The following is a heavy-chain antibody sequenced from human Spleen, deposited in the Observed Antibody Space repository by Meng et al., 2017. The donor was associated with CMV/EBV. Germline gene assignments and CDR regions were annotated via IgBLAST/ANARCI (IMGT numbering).Heavy chain of an antibody. CDR2: IRGYRGNT. V-gene: IGHV1-18*01. Sequence: QVEMVPSGAEVKKPWASVTVSCQASGYTFTNYGIIWVRPAPGQGLEWMGWIRGYRGNTKYAQKFQGRVTMTTDTSTSTAYMELRSLRSDDTAVYYCAREAAAGLDPWGQGTLVTVSS. CDR1: GYTFTNYG. CDR3: AREAAAGLDP. D-gene: IGHD6-13*01. J-gene: IGHJ5*02.